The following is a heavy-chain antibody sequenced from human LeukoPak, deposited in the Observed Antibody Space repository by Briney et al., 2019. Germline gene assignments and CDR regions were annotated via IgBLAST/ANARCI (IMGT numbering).Heavy chain of an antibody. CDR3: AKPGTPWYYFHY. CDR1: GFTFSTYA. J-gene: IGHJ4*02. Sequence: GGSLRLSCAVSGFTFSTYAMYWVRQAPGKGLEWVSGISGSGGSTYYGDSVKGRFTISRDNSKNTLYLQMNSLRAEDTAVYYCAKPGTPWYYFHYWRQGPLVTVSS. V-gene: IGHV3-23*01. D-gene: IGHD6-13*01. CDR2: ISGSGGST.